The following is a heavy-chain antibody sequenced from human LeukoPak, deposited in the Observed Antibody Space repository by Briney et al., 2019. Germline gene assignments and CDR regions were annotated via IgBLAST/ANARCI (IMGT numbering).Heavy chain of an antibody. CDR1: GFTIGPYA. J-gene: IGHJ6*02. V-gene: IGHV3-43*02. Sequence: GGSLRLSCAASGFTIGPYAMYWVRQGPGRGLEWVSVIKADGSGTFYADSVRGRFTPSRDNSKNSLYLQMNSLTSEDTALYYCATWAFYHNLDVWGQGTTAIVSS. CDR3: ATWAFYHNLDV. CDR2: IKADGSGT. D-gene: IGHD2/OR15-2a*01.